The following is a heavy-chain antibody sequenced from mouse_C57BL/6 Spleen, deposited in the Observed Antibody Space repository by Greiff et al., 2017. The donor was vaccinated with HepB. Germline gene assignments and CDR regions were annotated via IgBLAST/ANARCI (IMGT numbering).Heavy chain of an antibody. D-gene: IGHD2-3*01. CDR3: ARLDGYYWYFDV. CDR1: GYAFSSSW. Sequence: VQLQQSGPELVKPGASVKISCKASGYAFSSSWMNWVKQRPGKGLEWIGRIYPGDGDTNYNGQFKGKATLTADKSSSTAYMQLSSLTSEDSAVYFCARLDGYYWYFDVWGTGTTVTVSS. J-gene: IGHJ1*03. CDR2: IYPGDGDT. V-gene: IGHV1-82*01.